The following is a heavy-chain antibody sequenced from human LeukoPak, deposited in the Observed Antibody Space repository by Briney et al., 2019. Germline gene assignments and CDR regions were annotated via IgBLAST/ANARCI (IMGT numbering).Heavy chain of an antibody. J-gene: IGHJ4*02. CDR2: IYYSGST. CDR3: ARHGWFRAPTGFDY. Sequence: PSETLSLTCTVSGGSISSSSYYWGWIRQPPGKGLEWIGSIYYSGSTYYNPSLKSRVTISVDTSKNQFSLKLSSVTAADTAVYYCARHGWFRAPTGFDYWGQGTLVTVSS. V-gene: IGHV4-39*01. CDR1: GGSISSSSYY. D-gene: IGHD3-10*01.